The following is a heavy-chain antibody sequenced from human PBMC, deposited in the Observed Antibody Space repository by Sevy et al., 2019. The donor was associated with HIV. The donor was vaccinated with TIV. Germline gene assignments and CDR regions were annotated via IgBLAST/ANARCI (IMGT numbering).Heavy chain of an antibody. CDR2: ILYEGINK. Sequence: GVSLRLSCAASGFSFDRYGMHWVRQAPGKGLEWVAVILYEGINKDYGDSVRGRFTISRDNSKNTLYLQMNSLRVDDTAVYYCATGRDYGSGSYDYWGPGTLVTVSS. CDR1: GFSFDRYG. CDR3: ATGRDYGSGSYDY. J-gene: IGHJ4*02. D-gene: IGHD3-10*01. V-gene: IGHV3-33*01.